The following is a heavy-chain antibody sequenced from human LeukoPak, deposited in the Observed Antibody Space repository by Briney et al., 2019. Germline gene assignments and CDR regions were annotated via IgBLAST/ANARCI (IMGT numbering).Heavy chain of an antibody. Sequence: GGSLRLSCAASGFTFDDYGMSWVRQAPGKGLEWVSGINWNGGSTGYADSVKGRFTISRDNAKNSLYLQMNSLRAEDTALYYCAREFTTVTTDAFDIWGQGTMVTVSS. CDR1: GFTFDDYG. D-gene: IGHD4-11*01. CDR2: INWNGGST. CDR3: AREFTTVTTDAFDI. V-gene: IGHV3-20*04. J-gene: IGHJ3*02.